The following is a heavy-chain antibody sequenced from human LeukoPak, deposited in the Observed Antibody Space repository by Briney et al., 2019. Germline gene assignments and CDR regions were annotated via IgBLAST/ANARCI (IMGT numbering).Heavy chain of an antibody. J-gene: IGHJ2*01. CDR3: TRRAARWQFDL. V-gene: IGHV3-9*01. D-gene: IGHD5-24*01. Sequence: QPGGSLRFSGAGYGFNFDDIPWDGAGQAQGRGLRGWSGINWKTGNGIYADSVKGRFTISRDNAKNSLYLQMSSLRAEDTALYYCTRRAARWQFDLWGRGTLLTVSS. CDR1: GFNFDDIP. CDR2: INWKTGNG.